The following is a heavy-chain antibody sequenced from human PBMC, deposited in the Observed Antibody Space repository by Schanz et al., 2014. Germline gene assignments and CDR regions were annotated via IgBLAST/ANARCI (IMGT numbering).Heavy chain of an antibody. J-gene: IGHJ5*02. CDR2: IVPIAGIT. V-gene: IGHV1-69*02. CDR3: AGEVVLYDRGWFDP. D-gene: IGHD3-22*01. CDR1: GGTFSSDT. Sequence: QVHLVQSGAEVKKPGSSVKVSCKASGGTFSSDTFSWVRQAPGQGLEWMGRIVPIAGITNYAQRFQGRVTMTADESSDTAYMELSSLRSEDTAVDYCAGEVVLYDRGWFDPWGQGTLVTVSS.